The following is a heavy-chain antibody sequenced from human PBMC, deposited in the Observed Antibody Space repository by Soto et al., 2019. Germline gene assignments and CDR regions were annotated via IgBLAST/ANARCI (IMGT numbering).Heavy chain of an antibody. V-gene: IGHV4-59*01. D-gene: IGHD6-13*01. CDR3: ARAEDPYRAAAGRADWFDP. CDR2: IYYSGST. CDR1: GGSISSYY. Sequence: PSETLSLTCTVSGGSISSYYWSWIRQPPGKGLEWIGYIYYSGSTNYNPSLKSRVTISVDTSKNQFSLKLSSVTAADTAVYYCARAEDPYRAAAGRADWFDPWGQGTLVTVS. J-gene: IGHJ5*02.